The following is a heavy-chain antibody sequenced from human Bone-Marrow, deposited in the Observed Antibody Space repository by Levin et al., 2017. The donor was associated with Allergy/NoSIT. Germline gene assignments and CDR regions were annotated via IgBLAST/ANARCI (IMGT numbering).Heavy chain of an antibody. Sequence: GGSLRLSCAASGFTFSSYAMHWVRQAPGKGLEWVAVISYDGSNKYYADSVKGRFTISRDNSKNTLYLQMNSLRAEDTAVYYCARAGSGSYYHRFDYWGQGTLVTVSS. CDR1: GFTFSSYA. CDR2: ISYDGSNK. J-gene: IGHJ4*02. D-gene: IGHD3-10*01. V-gene: IGHV3-30-3*01. CDR3: ARAGSGSYYHRFDY.